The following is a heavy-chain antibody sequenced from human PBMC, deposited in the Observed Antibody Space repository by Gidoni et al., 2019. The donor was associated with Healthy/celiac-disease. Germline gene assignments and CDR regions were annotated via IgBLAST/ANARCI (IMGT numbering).Heavy chain of an antibody. CDR3: ARDMPAAAGTYKGAFDI. CDR2: ISSRSSYI. Sequence: EVQLVESGGGLVKPGGSLRLSCAASGFTLSSYSMNWVRQAPGKGLEWVSSISSRSSYIYYADSVKGRFTISRDNAKNSLYLHMNSLRAEDTAVYYCARDMPAAAGTYKGAFDIWGQGTMVTVSS. D-gene: IGHD6-13*01. V-gene: IGHV3-21*01. J-gene: IGHJ3*02. CDR1: GFTLSSYS.